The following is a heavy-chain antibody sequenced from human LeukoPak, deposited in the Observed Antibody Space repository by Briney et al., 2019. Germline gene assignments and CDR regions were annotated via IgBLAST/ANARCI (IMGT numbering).Heavy chain of an antibody. Sequence: GGSLRLSCAASGFIFSSYWMHWVRHAPGKGLAWVSRINTDGSSTSYADSVKGRFTISRDNAKNSLYLQMNSLRAEDTAVYYCARAYYYDSSGYVGYWGQGTLVTVSS. CDR3: ARAYYYDSSGYVGY. V-gene: IGHV3-74*01. J-gene: IGHJ4*02. D-gene: IGHD3-22*01. CDR1: GFIFSSYW. CDR2: INTDGSST.